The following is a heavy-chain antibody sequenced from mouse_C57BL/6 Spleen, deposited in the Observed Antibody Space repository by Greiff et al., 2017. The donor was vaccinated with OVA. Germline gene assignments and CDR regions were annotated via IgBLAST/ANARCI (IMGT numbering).Heavy chain of an antibody. J-gene: IGHJ2*01. CDR2: IYPGDGDT. CDR1: GYAFSSYW. Sequence: VKLQESGAELVKPGASVKISCKASGYAFSSYWMNWVKQRPGKGLEWIGQIYPGDGDTNYNGKFKGKATLTADKSSSTAYMQLSSLTSEDSAVYFCARGHYSNFDYWGQGTTLTVSS. D-gene: IGHD2-5*01. CDR3: ARGHYSNFDY. V-gene: IGHV1-80*01.